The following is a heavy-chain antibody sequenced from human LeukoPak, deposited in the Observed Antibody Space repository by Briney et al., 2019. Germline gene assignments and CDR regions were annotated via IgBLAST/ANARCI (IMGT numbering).Heavy chain of an antibody. J-gene: IGHJ4*02. V-gene: IGHV3-9*01. CDR1: GFTFDDYA. Sequence: PGGSLRLSCAASGFTFDDYAMHWVRQAPGKGLEWVSGISWNSGSIGYADSVKGRFTISRDNAKNSLYLQMNSLRAEDTALYYCARVLIAAPRNFFDYWGQGTLVTVSS. CDR3: ARVLIAAPRNFFDY. D-gene: IGHD6-6*01. CDR2: ISWNSGSI.